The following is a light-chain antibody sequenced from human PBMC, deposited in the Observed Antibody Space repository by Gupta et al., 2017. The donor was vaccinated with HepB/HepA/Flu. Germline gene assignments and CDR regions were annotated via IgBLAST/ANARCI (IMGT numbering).Light chain of an antibody. CDR3: QAWDSSAAAV. CDR1: KLGDNY. CDR2: QDR. J-gene: IGLJ2*01. V-gene: IGLV3-1*01. Sequence: SYELTQPPSVSVSPGQTASITCSGDKLGDNYACWYQQKPGQSPVLVIYQDRRRPSGIPGRFSGSNSGNTATLTISGTQAMDEADYYCQAWDSSAAAVFGGGTRLTVL.